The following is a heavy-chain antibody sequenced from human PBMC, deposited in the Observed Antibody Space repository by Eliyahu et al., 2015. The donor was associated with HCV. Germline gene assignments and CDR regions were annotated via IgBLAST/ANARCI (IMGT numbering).Heavy chain of an antibody. CDR1: GFTFXDYY. J-gene: IGHJ6*02. D-gene: IGHD5-18*01. Sequence: QVQLVESGGGLVKPGGSLRLSXAASGFTFXDYYMSWLRQAPGEGLEWLSYISSSSNTIYYADSVRGRFTISRDNAKNSLYLQMNGLRAEDTAVYYCARDLSGYKYGLDVWGRGTTVAVSS. CDR3: ARDLSGYKYGLDV. V-gene: IGHV3-11*01. CDR2: ISSSSNTI.